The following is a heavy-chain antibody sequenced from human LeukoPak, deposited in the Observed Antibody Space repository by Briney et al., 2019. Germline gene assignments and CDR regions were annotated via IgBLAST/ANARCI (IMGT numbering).Heavy chain of an antibody. Sequence: PSETLSLTCTVSGGSISRYCWSWIRQPPGEGLEWIGSIYYSGSTYYNPSLKSRVTISVDTSKNQFSLKLSSVTAADTAVYYCARGQLAGSEGYYYYYGMDVWGQGTTVTVSS. CDR3: ARGQLAGSEGYYYYYGMDV. D-gene: IGHD6-19*01. V-gene: IGHV4-59*12. CDR1: GGSISRYC. J-gene: IGHJ6*02. CDR2: IYYSGST.